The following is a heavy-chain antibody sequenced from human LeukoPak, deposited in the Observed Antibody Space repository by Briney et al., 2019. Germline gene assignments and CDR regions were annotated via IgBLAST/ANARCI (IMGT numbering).Heavy chain of an antibody. CDR2: ISSSSSYI. CDR1: GFTFFNYA. V-gene: IGHV3-21*01. CDR3: ARETYYYGSGSPDAFDI. D-gene: IGHD3-10*01. Sequence: GGSLRLSCAASGFTFFNYAMSWVRQSPGKGLEWVSSISSSSSYIYYADSVKGRFTISRDNAKNSLYLQMNSLRAEDTAVYYCARETYYYGSGSPDAFDIWGQGTMVTVSS. J-gene: IGHJ3*02.